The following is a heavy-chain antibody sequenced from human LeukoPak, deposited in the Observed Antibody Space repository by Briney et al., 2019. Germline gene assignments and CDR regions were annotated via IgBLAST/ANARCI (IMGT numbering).Heavy chain of an antibody. CDR1: GFTFSSYA. V-gene: IGHV3-23*01. J-gene: IGHJ4*02. Sequence: PGASLRLSCAASGFTFSSYAMSWVRQAPGKGLEWVSGISGSGGSIYYTDSVKGRFTISRDNSKNTLYLQMNSLRAEDTAVYYCAKSPQEGRDNSYVDFWGQGTLVTVSS. D-gene: IGHD2/OR15-2a*01. CDR2: ISGSGGSI. CDR3: AKSPQEGRDNSYVDF.